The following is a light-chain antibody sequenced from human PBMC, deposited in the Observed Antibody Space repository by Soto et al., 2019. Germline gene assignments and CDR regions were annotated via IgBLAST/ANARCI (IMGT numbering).Light chain of an antibody. CDR3: CSYAGSSTFG. J-gene: IGLJ3*02. CDR1: SSDVGSYNL. Sequence: QSVLTQPASVSGSPGQSITISCTGTSSDVGSYNLVSWYQQHPGKAPKLMIYEGSKRLSGVSNRFAGSKSGNTASLTISGLQAEDEADYYCCSYAGSSTFGFGGGTKLTVL. CDR2: EGS. V-gene: IGLV2-23*03.